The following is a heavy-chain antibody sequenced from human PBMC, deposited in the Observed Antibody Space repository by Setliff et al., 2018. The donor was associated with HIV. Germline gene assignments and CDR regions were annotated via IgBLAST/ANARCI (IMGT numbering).Heavy chain of an antibody. V-gene: IGHV3-7*01. CDR3: ARVYDTSGYSLSIPGY. CDR2: IKQDGSEK. Sequence: GSLRLSCAATGFTFSRYWMTWVRQAPGKGLEWVANIKQDGSEKYYVDSVKGRFTISRDNAKNSMYLQMNSLRAEDTALYYCARVYDTSGYSLSIPGYWGQGTLVTVS. J-gene: IGHJ4*02. D-gene: IGHD3-22*01. CDR1: GFTFSRYW.